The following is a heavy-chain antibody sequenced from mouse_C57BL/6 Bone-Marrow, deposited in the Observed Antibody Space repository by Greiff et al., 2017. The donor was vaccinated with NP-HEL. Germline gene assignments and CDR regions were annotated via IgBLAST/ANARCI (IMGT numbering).Heavy chain of an antibody. CDR1: GYTFTDYN. CDR3: ARYHYDYDGFAY. D-gene: IGHD2-4*01. Sequence: EVQLQESGPELVKPGASVKMSCKASGYTFTDYNMHWVKQSHGKSLEWIGYINPNNGGTSYNQKFKGKATLTVNKSSSTAYMELRSLTSEDSAVYYCARYHYDYDGFAYWGQGTLVTVSA. CDR2: INPNNGGT. V-gene: IGHV1-22*01. J-gene: IGHJ3*01.